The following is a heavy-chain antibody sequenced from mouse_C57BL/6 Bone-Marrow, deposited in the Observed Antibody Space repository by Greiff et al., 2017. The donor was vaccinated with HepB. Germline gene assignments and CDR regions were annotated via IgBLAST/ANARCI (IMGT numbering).Heavy chain of an antibody. D-gene: IGHD1-1*02. Sequence: QVQLQQSGPELVKPGASVKISCKASGYAFSSSWMNWVKQRPGKGLEWIGRIYPGDGDTNYNGKFKGKATLTVDKSSSTAYMQLSSLTSEDSAVYYCAREGGILYYFDYWGQGTTLTVSS. V-gene: IGHV1-82*01. CDR3: AREGGILYYFDY. CDR2: IYPGDGDT. J-gene: IGHJ2*01. CDR1: GYAFSSSW.